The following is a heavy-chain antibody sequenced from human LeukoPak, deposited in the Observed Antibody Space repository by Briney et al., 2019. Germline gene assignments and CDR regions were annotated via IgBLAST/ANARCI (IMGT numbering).Heavy chain of an antibody. Sequence: ASVKVSCKASGYTFTSYYMHWVRQAPGQGLEWMGIINPSGGSTSYAQKFQGRVTMTRDTSTSTVYMELSSLRSEDTAVYYCARAPSVVVAATPADYFDYWGQGTLVTVSS. D-gene: IGHD2-15*01. J-gene: IGHJ4*02. CDR3: ARAPSVVVAATPADYFDY. CDR2: INPSGGST. CDR1: GYTFTSYY. V-gene: IGHV1-46*01.